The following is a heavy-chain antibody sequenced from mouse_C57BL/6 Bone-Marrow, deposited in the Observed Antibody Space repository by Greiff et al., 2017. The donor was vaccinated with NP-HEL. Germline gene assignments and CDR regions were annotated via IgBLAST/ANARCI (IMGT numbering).Heavy chain of an antibody. CDR2: IHPNSGST. D-gene: IGHD2-2*01. CDR1: GYTFTSYW. Sequence: QVQLQQPGAELVKPGASVKLSCKASGYTFTSYWMPWVKQRPGQGLEWIGMIHPNSGSTNYNEQFKSKATLTVANSSSKAYMQLSSLTSEDSAVYYCARGLLWLRRRDYYAMDYWGQGTSVTVSS. V-gene: IGHV1-64*01. J-gene: IGHJ4*01. CDR3: ARGLLWLRRRDYYAMDY.